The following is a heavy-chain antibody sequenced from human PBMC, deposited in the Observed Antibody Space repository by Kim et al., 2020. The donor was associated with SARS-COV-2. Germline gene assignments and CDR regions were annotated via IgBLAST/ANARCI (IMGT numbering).Heavy chain of an antibody. J-gene: IGHJ4*02. V-gene: IGHV4-39*01. CDR3: ARVGYRNGYSTYVDY. Sequence: SETLSLTCTVSGGSISSSTYYWGWIRQPPGKGLEWIATIYYSGRTFYNPSLKSRVTISVDTSKDQFSLKLSSVTAADTAVDYCARVGYRNGYSTYVDYWGQGTLVSVSS. CDR2: IYYSGRT. D-gene: IGHD5-18*01. CDR1: GGSISSSTYY.